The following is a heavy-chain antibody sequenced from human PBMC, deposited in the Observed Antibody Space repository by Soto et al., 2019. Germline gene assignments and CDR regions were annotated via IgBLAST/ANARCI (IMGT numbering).Heavy chain of an antibody. Sequence: GGSLRLSCAASGFTFTTYATSWARQAPGKGLEWVAGINDGGDSTYHAGSVKGRSTISKDHPKNTLFLQMNSLIAEDTAVYYCAKGSRGYYGSSSYYYFDHWGQGTTVTVSS. CDR1: GFTFTTYA. D-gene: IGHD3-22*01. J-gene: IGHJ4*02. V-gene: IGHV3-23*01. CDR2: INDGGDST. CDR3: AKGSRGYYGSSSYYYFDH.